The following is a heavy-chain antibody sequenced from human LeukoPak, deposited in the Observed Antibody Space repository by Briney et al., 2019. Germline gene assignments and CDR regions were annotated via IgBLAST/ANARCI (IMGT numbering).Heavy chain of an antibody. Sequence: SETLSLTCAVSGGSISSYYWSWIRQPPGKGLEWIGYIYYSGSTNHNPSLKSRVTISVDTSKNQFSLKLSSVTAADTAVYYCARGGGVAFAFDYWGQGTLVTVSS. CDR1: GGSISSYY. D-gene: IGHD3-16*01. CDR2: IYYSGST. J-gene: IGHJ4*02. V-gene: IGHV4-59*01. CDR3: ARGGGVAFAFDY.